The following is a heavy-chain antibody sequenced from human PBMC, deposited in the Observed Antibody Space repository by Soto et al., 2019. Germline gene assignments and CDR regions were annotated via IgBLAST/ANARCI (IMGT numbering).Heavy chain of an antibody. CDR1: SFTFSMDW. CDR2: INTDGSGR. D-gene: IGHD2-21*01. V-gene: IGHV3-74*01. Sequence: GGALGLSRIPSSFTFSMDWMHCSRQDRGKGLVWVSHINTDGSGRSYADSVKGRFTIPRDHAKNTVYLQLNSLRAEDTAVYYCARAAQFTYGGNSGFDYWGQGTLVTVSS. CDR3: ARAAQFTYGGNSGFDY. J-gene: IGHJ4*02.